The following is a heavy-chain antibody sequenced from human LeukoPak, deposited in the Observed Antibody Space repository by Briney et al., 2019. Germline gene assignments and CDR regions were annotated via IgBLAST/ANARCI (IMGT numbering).Heavy chain of an antibody. Sequence: SETLSLTFAVYGGSFSGYYWSWIRQPPGKGLEWIGEINHSGSTNYNPSLKSRVTISVDTSKNQFSLKLSSVTAADTAVYYCARGIGSKLGYCSSTSCYVWFDPWGQGTLVTVSS. V-gene: IGHV4-34*01. CDR1: GGSFSGYY. D-gene: IGHD2-2*01. J-gene: IGHJ5*02. CDR3: ARGIGSKLGYCSSTSCYVWFDP. CDR2: INHSGST.